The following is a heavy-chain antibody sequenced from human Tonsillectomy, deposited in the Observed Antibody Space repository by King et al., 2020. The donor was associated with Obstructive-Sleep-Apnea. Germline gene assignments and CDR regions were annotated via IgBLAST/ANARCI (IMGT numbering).Heavy chain of an antibody. CDR3: ASWGACTTTSCYDY. Sequence: VQLVESGGGLVQPGGSLRLSCAASGFTFSIYSMNWVRQAPGKGLEWVLYISSSSSTIYYADSVKGRFTISRDNAKNSLYLQMNSLRVEDTAVYYCASWGACTTTSCYDYWGQGTLVTVSS. CDR2: ISSSSSTI. J-gene: IGHJ4*02. V-gene: IGHV3-48*04. D-gene: IGHD2-2*01. CDR1: GFTFSIYS.